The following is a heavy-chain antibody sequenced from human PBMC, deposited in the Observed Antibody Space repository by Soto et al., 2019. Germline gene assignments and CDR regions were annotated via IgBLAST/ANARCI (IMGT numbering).Heavy chain of an antibody. J-gene: IGHJ4*02. CDR2: IDTSSTKI. CDR3: ASHYDLWTGYLSPVDY. Sequence: PGGSLRLSCAASGYTFSDYYLSWIRQAQGKGLEWISYIDTSSTKIYYADSVRGRFTISRDKGKNSLFLEMNNLRVEDTAVYFCASHYDLWTGYLSPVDYWGRGTLVTVSS. V-gene: IGHV3-11*01. CDR1: GYTFSDYY. D-gene: IGHD3-3*01.